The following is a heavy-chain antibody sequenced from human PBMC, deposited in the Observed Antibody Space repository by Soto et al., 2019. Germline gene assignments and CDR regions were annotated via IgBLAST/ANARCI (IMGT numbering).Heavy chain of an antibody. V-gene: IGHV3-33*03. Sequence: GGSLRLSCVGSGFTFSNHGMHWVRQAPGKGLEWVGDIRYDGSGQRYAGFVQGRFTISRDNSKNALYLQIDSLRVEDTAVYYCAKDEVSRQYYRHSLDVWGQGTTVTVSS. J-gene: IGHJ6*02. CDR3: AKDEVSRQYYRHSLDV. D-gene: IGHD3-10*01. CDR1: GFTFSNHG. CDR2: IRYDGSGQ.